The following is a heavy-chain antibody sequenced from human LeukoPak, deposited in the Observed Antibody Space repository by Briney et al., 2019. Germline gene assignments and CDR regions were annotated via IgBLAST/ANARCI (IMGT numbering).Heavy chain of an antibody. CDR2: ISNDGIKK. CDR3: AKDVGYYGSGSYYSD. CDR1: GFTFSSYG. J-gene: IGHJ4*02. V-gene: IGHV3-30*18. Sequence: SGRSLRLSCAASGFTFSSYGMHWVRQAPAKGLEWVVVISNDGIKKYYADSVKGRFTISRDNSKNTLYLQMNSLRVEDTAVYYCAKDVGYYGSGSYYSDWGQGTLVTVSS. D-gene: IGHD3-10*01.